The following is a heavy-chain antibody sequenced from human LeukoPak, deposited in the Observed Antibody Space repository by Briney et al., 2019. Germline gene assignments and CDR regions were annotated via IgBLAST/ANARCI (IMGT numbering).Heavy chain of an antibody. Sequence: PSETLSLTCPVSGGSISSYYWSWLRQPPGRGLEWIGYIYYCGRTNYNPSLKSRVTIPLDTSKNQSSLKLSSVPPAAPPVYSCARDRGGVGGATTYYYYGMDVWGQGTTVTVSS. CDR2: IYYCGRT. V-gene: IGHV4-59*01. D-gene: IGHD1-26*01. CDR1: GGSISSYY. J-gene: IGHJ6*02. CDR3: ARDRGGVGGATTYYYYGMDV.